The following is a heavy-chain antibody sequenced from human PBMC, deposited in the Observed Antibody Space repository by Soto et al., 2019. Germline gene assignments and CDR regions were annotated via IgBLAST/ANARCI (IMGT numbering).Heavy chain of an antibody. CDR1: RGNFSSYA. V-gene: IGHV1-69*12. J-gene: IGHJ4*02. D-gene: IGHD3-10*01. CDR2: IIPIFGTA. Sequence: QVQLVQSGAEVKKPGSAMKVSCKTSRGNFSSYAISWVRQAPGQGLEWMGGIIPIFGTANYAQKFQGRVTITADESTSTAYMELSSLRSEDTAVYYCAREGRGDFDYWGQGTLVTVSS. CDR3: AREGRGDFDY.